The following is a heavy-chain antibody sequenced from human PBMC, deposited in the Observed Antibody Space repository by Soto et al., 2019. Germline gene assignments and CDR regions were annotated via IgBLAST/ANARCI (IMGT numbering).Heavy chain of an antibody. Sequence: SETLSITCTVSGGSISSYYWSWIRQPPGKGLEWIGYIYYSGSTNYNPSLKSRVTISVDTSKNQFSLKLSSVTAADTAVYYCASTYCSSTSCYAGSGMDVWGQGTTVTVSS. CDR1: GGSISSYY. D-gene: IGHD2-2*01. CDR3: ASTYCSSTSCYAGSGMDV. J-gene: IGHJ6*02. V-gene: IGHV4-59*01. CDR2: IYYSGST.